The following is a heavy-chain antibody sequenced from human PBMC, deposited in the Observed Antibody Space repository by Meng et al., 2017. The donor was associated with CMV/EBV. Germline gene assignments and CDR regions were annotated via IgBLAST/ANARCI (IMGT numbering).Heavy chain of an antibody. CDR2: ISAYNGNT. J-gene: IGHJ3*02. V-gene: IGHV1-18*01. Sequence: ASVKVSCKASGYTFTSYGISWVRQAPGQGLEWMGWISAYNGNTNYAQKLQGRVTMNTDTSTSTAYMELRSLRSDDTAVYYCARLFRIAALKGAFDIWGQGTMVTVSS. CDR3: ARLFRIAALKGAFDI. CDR1: GYTFTSYG. D-gene: IGHD6-13*01.